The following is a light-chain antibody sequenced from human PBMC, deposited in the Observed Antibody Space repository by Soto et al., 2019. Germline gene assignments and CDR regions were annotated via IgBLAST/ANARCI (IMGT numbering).Light chain of an antibody. CDR1: QSVSSN. J-gene: IGKJ5*01. CDR2: GAS. Sequence: EIVMTQSPATLSVSPGERATLSCRASQSVSSNLAWYQQKPGQAPRLLIYGASTRASGIPARFSVSGSGTEFTLTISRLQSEDFAVYYCQQYNNWPPITFGQGTRLEIK. V-gene: IGKV3-15*01. CDR3: QQYNNWPPIT.